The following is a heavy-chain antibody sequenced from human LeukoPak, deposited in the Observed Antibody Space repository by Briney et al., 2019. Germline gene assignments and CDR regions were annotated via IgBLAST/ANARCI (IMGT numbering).Heavy chain of an antibody. J-gene: IGHJ4*02. CDR2: ISYDGSNK. CDR1: GFTFSSYA. CDR3: VKAMANFDY. D-gene: IGHD3-10*01. V-gene: IGHV3-30-3*02. Sequence: GRSLRLSCAASGFTFSSYAMHWVRQAPGKGLEWVAVISYDGSNKYYADSVKGRFTISRDNSKNTLYLQMNSLRAEDTAVYYCVKAMANFDYWGQGTLVTVSS.